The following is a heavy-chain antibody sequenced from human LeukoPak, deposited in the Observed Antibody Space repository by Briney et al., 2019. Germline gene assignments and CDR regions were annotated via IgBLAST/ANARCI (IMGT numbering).Heavy chain of an antibody. V-gene: IGHV3-23*01. CDR2: ISGGGSST. CDR1: GFTFSSYA. J-gene: IGHJ4*02. Sequence: GGSPRLSCAASGFTFSSYAMSWVRQAPGKGLEWVSAISGGGSSTYYADSVKGRFTISRDNSKNTVDLQMNSLRAEDTAVYYCAKPQYSTRWYYFDYWGQGTLVTVSS. D-gene: IGHD6-13*01. CDR3: AKPQYSTRWYYFDY.